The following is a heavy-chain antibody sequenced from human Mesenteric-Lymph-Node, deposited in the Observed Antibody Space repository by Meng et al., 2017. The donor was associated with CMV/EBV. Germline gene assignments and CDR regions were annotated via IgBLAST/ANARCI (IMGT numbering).Heavy chain of an antibody. Sequence: GGSLRLSCAASGFTFSSYAMSWVRQAPGKGLEWVSSISSSSSYIYYADSVKGRFTISRDNAKNSLYLQMNSLRAEDTAVYYCARDYGSGSYSPPYYYYYGMDVWGQGTTVTVSS. CDR2: ISSSSSYI. J-gene: IGHJ6*02. CDR3: ARDYGSGSYSPPYYYYYGMDV. V-gene: IGHV3-21*01. D-gene: IGHD3-10*01. CDR1: GFTFSSYA.